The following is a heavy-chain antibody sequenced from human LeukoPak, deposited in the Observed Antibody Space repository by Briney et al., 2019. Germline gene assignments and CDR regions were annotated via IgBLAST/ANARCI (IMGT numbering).Heavy chain of an antibody. D-gene: IGHD2-2*01. CDR2: IYYSGST. Sequence: PSETLSLTCTVSGGSISDYYWNWIRQPPGKGLEWIGYIYYSGSTTYNPSLKSRVTMSVDTDKNQFSLKLRSVTAADTAVYYCARGDFCSSSNCYLRPMDVWGKGTTVTVSS. J-gene: IGHJ6*03. CDR1: GGSISDYY. V-gene: IGHV4-59*01. CDR3: ARGDFCSSSNCYLRPMDV.